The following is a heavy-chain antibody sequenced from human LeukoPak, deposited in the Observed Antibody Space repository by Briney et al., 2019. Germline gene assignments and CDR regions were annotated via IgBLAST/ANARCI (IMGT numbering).Heavy chain of an antibody. J-gene: IGHJ4*02. CDR2: IGYIGSNR. Sequence: PGGSLRLSCAASGFTFSNFDMHWVRQAPGKGLEWVTFIGYIGSNRYYADSVKGRFTISRDNSKNTLYLQMNSLRAEDTAVYYCAKGTSYGADYWGQGTLVTVSS. CDR3: AKGTSYGADY. CDR1: GFTFSNFD. V-gene: IGHV3-30*02. D-gene: IGHD4/OR15-4a*01.